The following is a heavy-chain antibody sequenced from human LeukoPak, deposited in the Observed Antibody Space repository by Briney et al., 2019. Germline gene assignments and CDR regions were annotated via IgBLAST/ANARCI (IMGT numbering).Heavy chain of an antibody. J-gene: IGHJ4*02. CDR2: ISSSGSTI. CDR1: GFTFSDYS. Sequence: GGSLRLSCAASGFTFSDYSMNWVRQAPGKGLEWVSYISSSGSTIYYADSVKGRFTISRDNAKNSLYLQMNSLRAEDTAVYYCATTPPDTAMVIHYFDYWGQGTLVTVSS. D-gene: IGHD5-18*01. CDR3: ATTPPDTAMVIHYFDY. V-gene: IGHV3-48*04.